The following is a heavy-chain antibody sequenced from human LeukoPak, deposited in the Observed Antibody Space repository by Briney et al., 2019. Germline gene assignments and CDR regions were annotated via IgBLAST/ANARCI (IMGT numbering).Heavy chain of an antibody. V-gene: IGHV4-30-2*01. CDR3: ARHASYYYGMDV. Sequence: SQTLSLTCAVSGGSISSGGYSWSWIRQPPGKGLEWIGYIYYSGTTYYYPSLKSRVTMSVDRSKNQFSLKLSSVTAADTAVYYCARHASYYYGMDVWGQGTTVTVSS. CDR1: GGSISSGGYS. J-gene: IGHJ6*02. D-gene: IGHD2-2*01. CDR2: IYYSGTT.